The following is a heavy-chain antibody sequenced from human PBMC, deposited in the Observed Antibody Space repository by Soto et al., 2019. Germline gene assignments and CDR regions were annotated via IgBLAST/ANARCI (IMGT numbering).Heavy chain of an antibody. D-gene: IGHD2-15*01. J-gene: IGHJ4*02. CDR3: ARGYCSGGSCYGGPELLDY. CDR2: FYYTGIT. CDR1: GGSISNYY. Sequence: PSETLSLTCTVSGGSISNYYWSWIRQPPGKGLEWIGYFYYTGITNYNPSLKSRISISVDTSKNQFSLKLSSVTAADTAVYYCARGYCSGGSCYGGPELLDYWGQGTLVTVSS. V-gene: IGHV4-59*01.